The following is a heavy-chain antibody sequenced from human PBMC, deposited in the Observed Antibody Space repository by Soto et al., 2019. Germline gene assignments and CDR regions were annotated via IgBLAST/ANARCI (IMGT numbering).Heavy chain of an antibody. CDR3: AKDGNWLDVYYDV. V-gene: IGHV3-23*01. CDR2: VSASGRSR. CDR1: GFTFGIYA. D-gene: IGHD3-16*01. J-gene: IGHJ4*02. Sequence: PGGSQNHSSAPSGFTFGIYAMTWVRPAPGKGLEWVSIVSASGRSRYHADSVKGRFTISRDNSKNTLYLHMTNLRAEDTAVYYCAKDGNWLDVYYDVWGQGTPVNVSS.